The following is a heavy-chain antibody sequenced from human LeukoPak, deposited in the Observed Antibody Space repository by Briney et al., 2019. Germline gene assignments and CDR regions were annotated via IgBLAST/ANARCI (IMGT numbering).Heavy chain of an antibody. J-gene: IGHJ5*02. CDR3: ARDTGDGYDNWFDP. V-gene: IGHV1-2*02. CDR2: INPNNGGT. CDR1: GYSFTGYI. D-gene: IGHD3-22*01. Sequence: ASVKVSCQASGYSFTGYILHWVRPAPGQGLEWMGWINPNNGGTKIAHKFQGGVTLTRDTSITTVYMELRSLLYDDTAVYYCARDTGDGYDNWFDPWGEGTLVTVSS.